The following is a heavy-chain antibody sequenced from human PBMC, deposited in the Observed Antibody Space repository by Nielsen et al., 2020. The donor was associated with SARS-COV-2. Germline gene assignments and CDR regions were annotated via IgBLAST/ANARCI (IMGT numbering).Heavy chain of an antibody. Sequence: SLKISCAASGFTFDDYAMHWVRQAPGKGLEWVSGISWNSGSIGYADSVKGRFTISRDNAKNSLYLQMNSLRAEDTAVYYCAGELLRGIDYWGQGTLVTVSS. CDR1: GFTFDDYA. V-gene: IGHV3-9*01. CDR2: ISWNSGSI. D-gene: IGHD1-26*01. J-gene: IGHJ4*02. CDR3: AGELLRGIDY.